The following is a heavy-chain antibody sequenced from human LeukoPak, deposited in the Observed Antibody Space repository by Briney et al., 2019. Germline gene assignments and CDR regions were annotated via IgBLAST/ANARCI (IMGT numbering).Heavy chain of an antibody. D-gene: IGHD4-17*01. CDR2: VNPHSGGT. CDR1: GYTFTGYY. V-gene: IGHV1-2*02. J-gene: IGHJ2*01. Sequence: ASVKVSFKASGYTFTGYYIHWVRQAPGHGLEWMGWVNPHSGGTNYAQKFQSRVTMTRDTSISTAYMELSSLRSDDTAVYYCARGLLAGDYVNWYFDLWGRGTLVTVSS. CDR3: ARGLLAGDYVNWYFDL.